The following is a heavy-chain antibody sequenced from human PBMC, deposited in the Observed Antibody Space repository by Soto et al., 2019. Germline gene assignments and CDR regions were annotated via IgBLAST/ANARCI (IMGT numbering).Heavy chain of an antibody. CDR3: ARDIPLGFGAPSGMDV. CDR1: GFTFSIYG. D-gene: IGHD3-10*01. V-gene: IGHV3-33*01. J-gene: IGHJ6*02. CDR2: IWYDGSNK. Sequence: GGSLRLSCAASGFTFSIYGMHWFRQAPGKGLEWVAVIWYDGSNKYYADSVKGRFTISRDNSKNTLYLQMNSLRAEDTAVYYCARDIPLGFGAPSGMDVWGQGTTVTVSS.